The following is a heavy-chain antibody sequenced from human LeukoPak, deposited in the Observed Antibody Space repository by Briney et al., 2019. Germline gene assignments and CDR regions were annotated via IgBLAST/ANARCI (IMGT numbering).Heavy chain of an antibody. CDR3: ARARGGSGSYGDFDY. CDR1: GASFSSYY. V-gene: IGHV4-4*07. J-gene: IGHJ4*02. D-gene: IGHD1-26*01. Sequence: PSETLSLTCTVSGASFSSYYWTWIRQPAGEGLEWIGRIYTSGSTNYNPSLKSRVTMSVDTSKNQFSLKLSSVTAADTAVYYCARARGGSGSYGDFDYWGQGTLVTVSS. CDR2: IYTSGST.